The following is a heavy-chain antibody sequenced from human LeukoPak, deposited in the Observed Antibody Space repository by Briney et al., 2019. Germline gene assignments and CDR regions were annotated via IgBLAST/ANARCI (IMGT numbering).Heavy chain of an antibody. CDR2: ISSSSSYI. CDR1: GFTFSSYS. J-gene: IGHJ4*02. D-gene: IGHD3-22*01. V-gene: IGHV3-21*01. CDR3: ARDHRNYYDSSGSLDY. Sequence: GGSLRLSCAASGFTFSSYSMNWVRQAPGKGLEWVSSISSSSSYIYYADSVKGRFTISRDNAKNSLYLQMNSLRAEDTAVYYCARDHRNYYDSSGSLDYWGQGTLVTVSS.